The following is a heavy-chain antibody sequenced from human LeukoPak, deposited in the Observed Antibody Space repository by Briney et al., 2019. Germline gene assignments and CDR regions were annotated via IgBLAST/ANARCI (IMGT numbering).Heavy chain of an antibody. CDR1: GFTFSSYG. J-gene: IGHJ5*02. V-gene: IGHV3-33*01. Sequence: GGSLRLPCAASGFTFSSYGMHWVRQAPGKGLEWVAVIWYDGSNKYYADSVKGRFTISRDNSKNTLYLQMNSLRAEDTAVYYCARQEYCSSTSCYNWFDPWGQGTLVTVSS. D-gene: IGHD2-2*01. CDR3: ARQEYCSSTSCYNWFDP. CDR2: IWYDGSNK.